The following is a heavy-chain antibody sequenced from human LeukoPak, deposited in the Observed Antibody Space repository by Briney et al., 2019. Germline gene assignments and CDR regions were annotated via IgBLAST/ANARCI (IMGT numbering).Heavy chain of an antibody. CDR3: ARDHSTGGN. Sequence: GASVKVSCKAAGYTFTNYFMHWVRQAPGQGLEWVGIINPNDDTTSYAQKFQGRVTMTTDTSTSTVYMELSSLRSEDTAVYYCARDHSTGGNWGQGTLVTVSS. CDR2: INPNDDTT. D-gene: IGHD2-8*02. CDR1: GYTFTNYF. V-gene: IGHV1-46*01. J-gene: IGHJ4*02.